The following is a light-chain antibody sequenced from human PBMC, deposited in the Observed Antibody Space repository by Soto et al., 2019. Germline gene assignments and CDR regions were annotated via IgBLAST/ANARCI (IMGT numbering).Light chain of an antibody. J-gene: IGKJ1*01. CDR1: QSVSSSY. V-gene: IGKV3-20*01. CDR2: GAS. Sequence: EIVLTQSPGTLSLSPGERATLSCRASQSVSSSYLAWYQQKPGQAPRLLIYGASSRATGIPDRFSGSGSGPDFTLTSSRLEPEDFAVYSCQQYGSSPQTFGQGTKVEIK. CDR3: QQYGSSPQT.